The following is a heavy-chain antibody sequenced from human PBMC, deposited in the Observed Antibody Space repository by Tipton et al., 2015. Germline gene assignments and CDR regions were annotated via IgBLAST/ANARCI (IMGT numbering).Heavy chain of an antibody. CDR1: GDSVSSNSDA. V-gene: IGHV6-1*01. CDR2: TYYRSRWYN. CDR3: ARDWFGRFLDY. J-gene: IGHJ4*02. Sequence: GLVKPSQTLSLTCAISGDSVSSNSDAWNWIRQSPSRGLEWLGRTYYRSRWYNDYAVSVKSRITITPDTSKNQFTLHLNSVTPDDTAMYYCARDWFGRFLDYWGQGTLVTVSS. D-gene: IGHD3-16*01.